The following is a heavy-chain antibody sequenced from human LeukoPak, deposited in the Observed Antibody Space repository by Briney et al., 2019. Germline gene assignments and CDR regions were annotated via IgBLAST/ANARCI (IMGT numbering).Heavy chain of an antibody. CDR3: ASPLYSSGWVGGAFDI. D-gene: IGHD6-19*01. Sequence: GGSLRLSCAASGFTFSSYAMHWVRQAPGKGLEWVAVISYDGSNKYYADSVKGRFTISRDNSKNTLYLQMNSLRAEDTAVYYCASPLYSSGWVGGAFDIWGQGTMVTVPS. V-gene: IGHV3-30-3*01. CDR1: GFTFSSYA. J-gene: IGHJ3*02. CDR2: ISYDGSNK.